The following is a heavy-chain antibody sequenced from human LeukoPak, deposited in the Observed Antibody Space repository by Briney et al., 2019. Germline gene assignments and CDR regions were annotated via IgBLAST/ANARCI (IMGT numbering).Heavy chain of an antibody. V-gene: IGHV3-21*01. J-gene: IGHJ4*02. Sequence: GGSLRLSCAASGFTFSSYSMNWVRQALGKGLEWVSSISSSSSYIYYADSVKGRFTISRDNAKNSLYLQMNSLRAEDTAVYYCARGVEYYDSSGYYDYWGQGTLVTVSS. D-gene: IGHD3-22*01. CDR3: ARGVEYYDSSGYYDY. CDR1: GFTFSSYS. CDR2: ISSSSSYI.